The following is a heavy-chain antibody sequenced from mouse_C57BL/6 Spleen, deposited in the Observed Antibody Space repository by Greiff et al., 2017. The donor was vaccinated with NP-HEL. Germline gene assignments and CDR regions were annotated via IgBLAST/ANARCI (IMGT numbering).Heavy chain of an antibody. CDR3: ARKGDVDY. CDR2: IDPSDSYT. J-gene: IGHJ2*01. Sequence: QVQLKQSGAELVKPGASVKLSCKASGYTFTSYWMQWVKQRPGQGLEWIGEIDPSDSYTNYNQKFKGKATLTVDTSSSTAYMQLSSLTSEDSAVYYCARKGDVDYWGQGTTLTVSS. CDR1: GYTFTSYW. V-gene: IGHV1-50*01.